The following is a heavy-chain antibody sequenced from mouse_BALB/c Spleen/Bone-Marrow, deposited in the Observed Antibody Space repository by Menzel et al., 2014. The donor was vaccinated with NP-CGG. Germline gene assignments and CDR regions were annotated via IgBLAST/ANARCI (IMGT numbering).Heavy chain of an antibody. D-gene: IGHD2-14*01. CDR1: GYSFTVYT. J-gene: IGHJ3*01. CDR3: ARPGRYDGAWFAY. V-gene: IGHV1-18*01. Sequence: EVQLQQSGPELVKPGASMKISCKASGYSFTVYTMNWVRQSHGKNLEWIGLINPYNGGTIYNQKFKGKATLTVDKSSSPAYMELLNLTSEDSAVYYCARPGRYDGAWFAYWGQGTLVTVSA. CDR2: INPYNGGT.